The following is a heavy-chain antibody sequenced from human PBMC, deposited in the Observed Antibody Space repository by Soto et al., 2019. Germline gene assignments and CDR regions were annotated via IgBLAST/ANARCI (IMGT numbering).Heavy chain of an antibody. CDR3: ARHYDILTGYYDYYYYGMDV. Sequence: PGESLKISCKGSGYSFTSYWIGWVRQMPGKGLEWMGIIYPGDSDTRYSPSFQGQVTISADKSISTAYLQWSSLKASDTAMYYCARHYDILTGYYDYYYYGMDVWGQGTTVTVSS. D-gene: IGHD3-9*01. J-gene: IGHJ6*02. CDR1: GYSFTSYW. CDR2: IYPGDSDT. V-gene: IGHV5-51*01.